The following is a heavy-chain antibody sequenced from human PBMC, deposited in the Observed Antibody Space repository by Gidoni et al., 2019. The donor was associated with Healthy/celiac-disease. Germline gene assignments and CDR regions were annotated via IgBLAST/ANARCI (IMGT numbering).Heavy chain of an antibody. CDR3: ARVLGVVVPAARGFDP. D-gene: IGHD2-2*01. V-gene: IGHV4-34*01. Sequence: QVQLQQWGAGLLKPSETLSLTCAVHGGSFSGYYWSWIRQPPGKGLEWIGEINHSGSTNYNPSLKSRVTISVDTSKNQFSLKLSSVTAADTAVYYCARVLGVVVPAARGFDPWGQGTLVTVSS. CDR1: GGSFSGYY. CDR2: INHSGST. J-gene: IGHJ5*02.